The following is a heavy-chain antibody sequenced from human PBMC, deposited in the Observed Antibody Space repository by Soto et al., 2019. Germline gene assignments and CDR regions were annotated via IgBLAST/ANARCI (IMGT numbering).Heavy chain of an antibody. CDR3: AKGSNSGGSCYSPLGY. V-gene: IGHV3-23*01. CDR2: ISGSAGST. D-gene: IGHD2-15*01. Sequence: EVQLLESGGGLVQPGGSLRLSCAASGFTFSSYAMSWVRQAPGEGLEWVSIISGSAGSTYYADSVKGRFTISRDDSKNTLYLQMNSLRAEDTAIYYCAKGSNSGGSCYSPLGYWGQGTLVIVSS. CDR1: GFTFSSYA. J-gene: IGHJ4*02.